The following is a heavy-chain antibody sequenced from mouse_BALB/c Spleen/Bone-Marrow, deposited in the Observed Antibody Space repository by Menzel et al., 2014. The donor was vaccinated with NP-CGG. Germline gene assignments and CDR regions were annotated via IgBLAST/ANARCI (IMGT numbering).Heavy chain of an antibody. J-gene: IGHJ3*01. V-gene: IGHV5-4*02. CDR2: ISDGGGHT. CDR1: GFSFSDHY. D-gene: IGHD2-14*01. CDR3: ARDGDYRYAWFSY. Sequence: EVNVVESGGRLVKPGGSLKLSCAASGFSFSDHYMYWVRQIPEKRLEWVATISDGGGHTYYSDSVKGRFTISRDNAKDNLYLQMSSLKSEDTAMYHCARDGDYRYAWFSYWGQGTPVTVSA.